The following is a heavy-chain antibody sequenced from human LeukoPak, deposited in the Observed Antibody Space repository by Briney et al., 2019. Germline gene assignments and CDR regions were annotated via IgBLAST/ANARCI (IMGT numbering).Heavy chain of an antibody. CDR3: ATGVRWDFDY. CDR1: GYTFTSYD. Sequence: ASVKVSCKASGYTFTSYDINWVRQATGQGLEWMGWISAYNGNTNYAQNLQGRVTMTTDTSTSTAYMELRSLRSDDTAVYFCATGVRWDFDYWGQGALVTVSS. CDR2: ISAYNGNT. V-gene: IGHV1-18*01. D-gene: IGHD4-23*01. J-gene: IGHJ4*02.